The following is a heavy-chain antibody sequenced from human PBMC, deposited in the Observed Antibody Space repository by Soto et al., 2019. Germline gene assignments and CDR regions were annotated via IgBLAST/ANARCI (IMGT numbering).Heavy chain of an antibody. D-gene: IGHD6-13*01. CDR2: ISGSGGST. CDR3: AIDQDAAGRLTYFDY. CDR1: GFTFSSYA. V-gene: IGHV3-23*01. Sequence: PGGSLRLSCAASGFTFSSYAMSWVRQAPGKGLEWVSAISGSGGSTYYADSVKGRFTISRDNSKNTLYLQMNSLRAEDTAVYYCAIDQDAAGRLTYFDYWGQGTLVTGSS. J-gene: IGHJ4*02.